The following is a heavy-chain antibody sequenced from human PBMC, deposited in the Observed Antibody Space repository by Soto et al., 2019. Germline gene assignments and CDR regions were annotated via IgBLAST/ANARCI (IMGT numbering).Heavy chain of an antibody. Sequence: QVLLVQSGADVKKPGASVKVSCKPSGYTFTAFDLTWVRQAPGQGLEWMGWMNTNTGNTGYAQKFQGRVTMTRDTSISTAYMELRRLRSEDTAVYYCARVVRFFGGHAGYWGQGTLVTVSS. CDR3: ARVVRFFGGHAGY. CDR1: GYTFTAFD. V-gene: IGHV1-8*02. D-gene: IGHD3-3*01. CDR2: MNTNTGNT. J-gene: IGHJ4*02.